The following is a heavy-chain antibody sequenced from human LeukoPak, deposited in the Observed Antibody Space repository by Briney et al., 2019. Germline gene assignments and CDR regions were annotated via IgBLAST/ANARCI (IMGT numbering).Heavy chain of an antibody. CDR3: ARDRGDSYGYRRGNWFDP. J-gene: IGHJ5*02. CDR1: GYTFTGYY. V-gene: IGHV1-2*02. Sequence: ASVKVSCKASGYTFTGYYMHWVRQAPGQGLEWMGWINPDSGGTTYAQKFQGRVTMTRDTSTSTVYMELSSLRSEDTAVYYCARDRGDSYGYRRGNWFDPWGQGTLVTVSS. CDR2: INPDSGGT. D-gene: IGHD5-18*01.